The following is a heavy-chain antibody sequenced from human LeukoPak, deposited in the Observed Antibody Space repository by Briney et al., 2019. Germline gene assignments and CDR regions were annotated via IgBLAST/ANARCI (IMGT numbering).Heavy chain of an antibody. CDR2: ISGSGTYT. CDR1: GFTFSNYA. J-gene: IGHJ4*02. Sequence: GGSLRLSCAASGFTFSNYAMSWVRQAPGKGLEWVSTISGSGTYTYYADSVKGRFTMSRDNSENTLYLQMNSLRAEDTAVYYCARSLYYDYGTTLGYWGQGTLVTVSS. D-gene: IGHD3-16*01. CDR3: ARSLYYDYGTTLGY. V-gene: IGHV3-23*01.